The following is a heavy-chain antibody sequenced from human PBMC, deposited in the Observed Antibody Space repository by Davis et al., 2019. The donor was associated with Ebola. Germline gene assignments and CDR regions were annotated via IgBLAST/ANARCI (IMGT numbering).Heavy chain of an antibody. D-gene: IGHD2-8*02. CDR3: ARAPHCGGGVCNGFHYYGMDV. V-gene: IGHV3-21*04. Sequence: GESLKISCAASGFTFSSYGMHWVRQAPGKGLEWVSSISSSSSYIYYADSVKGRFTISRDNSKNTLYLQMNSLRAEDTAVYYCARAPHCGGGVCNGFHYYGMDVWGQGTTVTVSS. J-gene: IGHJ6*02. CDR2: ISSSSSYI. CDR1: GFTFSSYG.